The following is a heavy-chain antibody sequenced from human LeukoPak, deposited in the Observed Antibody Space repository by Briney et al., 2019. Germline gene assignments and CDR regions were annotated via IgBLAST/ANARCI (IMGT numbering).Heavy chain of an antibody. CDR1: GVTFRSYG. D-gene: IGHD5-24*01. V-gene: IGHV3-33*06. CDR3: ANDALRSDGWDFFDH. CDR2: IWYEGSDK. J-gene: IGHJ4*02. Sequence: GGFLRLSCAASGVTFRSYGMRWVRQAPGRGLEWVAVIWYEGSDKHYADSVKGRFTISRDNSKNTLYLQLNSLRAEDTALYYCANDALRSDGWDFFDHWGQGTMVTVSS.